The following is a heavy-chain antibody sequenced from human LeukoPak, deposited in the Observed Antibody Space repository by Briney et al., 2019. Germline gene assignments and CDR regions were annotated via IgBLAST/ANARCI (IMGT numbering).Heavy chain of an antibody. CDR3: ARHPPRYSYGQYYFDY. CDR2: IIPIFGTA. CDR1: GGTFSSYA. Sequence: GASVKVSCKASGGTFSSYAISWVRQAPGQGLEWMGRIIPIFGTANYAQKFQGRVTITTDESTSTAYMELSSLRSEDTAVYYCARHPPRYSYGQYYFDYWGQGTLVTVSS. D-gene: IGHD5-18*01. V-gene: IGHV1-69*05. J-gene: IGHJ4*02.